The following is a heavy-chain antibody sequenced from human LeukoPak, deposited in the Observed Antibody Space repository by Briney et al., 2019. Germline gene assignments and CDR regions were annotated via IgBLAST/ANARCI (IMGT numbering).Heavy chain of an antibody. Sequence: PSETLSLTCAVYGGSFSGYYWSWVRQPPGKGLEWIGEINHSGSTNYNPSLKSRVTISVDTSKNQFSLKLISVTAADTAVYYCARAEIVVVPAASYYYYYMDVWGKGTTVTVSS. CDR3: ARAEIVVVPAASYYYYYMDV. J-gene: IGHJ6*03. D-gene: IGHD2-2*01. CDR1: GGSFSGYY. CDR2: INHSGST. V-gene: IGHV4-34*01.